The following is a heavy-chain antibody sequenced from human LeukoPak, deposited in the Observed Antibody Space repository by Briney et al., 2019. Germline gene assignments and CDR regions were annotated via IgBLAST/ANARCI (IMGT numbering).Heavy chain of an antibody. CDR1: GYTFTGYY. V-gene: IGHV1-2*02. CDR2: INPNSGGT. Sequence: ASVKVSCKASGYTFTGYYMHWVRQAPGQGLEWMGWINPNSGGTNYAQKFQGRVTMTRDTSISTAYMELSRQRSDDTAVYYCAREDCSSTSCDTVFDYWGQGTLVTVSS. J-gene: IGHJ4*02. CDR3: AREDCSSTSCDTVFDY. D-gene: IGHD2-2*02.